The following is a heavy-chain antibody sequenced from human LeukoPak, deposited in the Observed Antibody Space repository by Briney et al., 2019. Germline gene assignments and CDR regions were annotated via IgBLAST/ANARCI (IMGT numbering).Heavy chain of an antibody. CDR1: GFTFSRYS. V-gene: IGHV3-48*02. CDR3: ARDPDYHGSGSCFDH. J-gene: IGHJ4*02. CDR2: ISSSISTV. Sequence: PGGSLRLSRAASGFTFSRYSMNWVRQAPGKGLEWISYISSSISTVFYADSVKGRFTVSRDNAKNSLYLQMNSLRDEDTAVYYCARDPDYHGSGSCFDHWGQGTLVTVSS. D-gene: IGHD3-10*01.